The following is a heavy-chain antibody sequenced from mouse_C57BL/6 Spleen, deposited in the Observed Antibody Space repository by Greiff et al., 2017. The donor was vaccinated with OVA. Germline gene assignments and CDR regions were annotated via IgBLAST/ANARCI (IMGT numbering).Heavy chain of an antibody. V-gene: IGHV1-26*01. CDR3: ARELRLRDYAMDY. CDR1: GYTFTDYY. CDR2: INPNNGGT. J-gene: IGHJ4*01. D-gene: IGHD3-2*02. Sequence: EVQLQQSGPELVKPGASVTISCKASGYTFTDYYMNWVKQSHGKSLEWIGDINPNNGGTSYNQKFKGKATLTVDKSSSTAYMELRSLTSEDSAVYYCARELRLRDYAMDYWGQGTSDTVSS.